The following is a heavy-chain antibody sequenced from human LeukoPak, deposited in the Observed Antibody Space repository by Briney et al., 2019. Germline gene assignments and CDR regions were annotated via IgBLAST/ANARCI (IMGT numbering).Heavy chain of an antibody. CDR3: ARDLGYSSSWTRWFDP. J-gene: IGHJ5*02. Sequence: GGSLRLSCAASGFTFSSQWMSWVRQAPGKGLEWVANVNQGGTEKYYVDSVKGRFTISRDNAENSLYLQMNSLRAEDTAVYYCARDLGYSSSWTRWFDPWGQGTLVTVSS. CDR1: GFTFSSQW. D-gene: IGHD6-13*01. V-gene: IGHV3-7*01. CDR2: VNQGGTEK.